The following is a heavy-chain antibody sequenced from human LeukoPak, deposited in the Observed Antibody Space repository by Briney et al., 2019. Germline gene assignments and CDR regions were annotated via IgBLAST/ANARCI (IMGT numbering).Heavy chain of an antibody. D-gene: IGHD6-19*01. CDR3: VREVSGQDY. J-gene: IGHJ4*02. CDR2: ISGSGGTT. V-gene: IGHV3-23*01. CDR1: GFTFSIFA. Sequence: GGSLRLSCAASGFTFSIFAMSWVRQAPGKGLEWVSVISGSGGTTYYADSVKGRFTISRDNSKNTLYLQIDSLRAEDTAVYYCVREVSGQDYWGQGTLVTVSS.